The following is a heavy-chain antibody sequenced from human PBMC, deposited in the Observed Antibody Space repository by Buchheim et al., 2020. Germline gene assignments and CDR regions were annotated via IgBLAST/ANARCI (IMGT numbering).Heavy chain of an antibody. D-gene: IGHD4/OR15-4a*01. V-gene: IGHV3-23*01. J-gene: IGHJ4*02. Sequence: EVQLLESGGGLVQPGGSLSLSCAASGFTFTTYAMTWVRQAPGKGLEWVSAISSCSGGMTHYADSVKVRFTISRDNSKNTLYLQMNSLKVEDTAIYYCAKDDYVGRYYVDYWGQGTL. CDR3: AKDDYVGRYYVDY. CDR2: ISSCSGGMT. CDR1: GFTFTTYA.